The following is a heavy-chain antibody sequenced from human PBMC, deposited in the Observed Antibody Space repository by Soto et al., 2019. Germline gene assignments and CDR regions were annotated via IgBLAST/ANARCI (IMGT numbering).Heavy chain of an antibody. Sequence: PGGSLRLSCAASGFTFSSYAMSWVRQAPGKGLEWVSAISGSGGSTYYADSVKGRFTISRDNSKNTLYLQMNSLRAEDTAVYYCAKDGRSVGAQALDGYCYYGMDVWGQGTTVTVSS. CDR1: GFTFSSYA. CDR3: AKDGRSVGAQALDGYCYYGMDV. D-gene: IGHD1-26*01. J-gene: IGHJ6*02. CDR2: ISGSGGST. V-gene: IGHV3-23*01.